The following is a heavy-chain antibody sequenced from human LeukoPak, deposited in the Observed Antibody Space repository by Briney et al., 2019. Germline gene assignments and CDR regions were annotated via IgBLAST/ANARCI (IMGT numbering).Heavy chain of an antibody. CDR2: VYNSGST. V-gene: IGHV4-4*07. J-gene: IGHJ4*02. Sequence: SETLSVTCTVSGGSISNYYWSWIRQPAGKGLEWIGRVYNSGSTNYNPSLKSRVTMSVGTSKNQFSLKLRSVTAADTAVYYCAGVANYRSGERLDYWGQGTLVTVSS. CDR3: AGVANYRSGERLDY. D-gene: IGHD4/OR15-4a*01. CDR1: GGSISNYY.